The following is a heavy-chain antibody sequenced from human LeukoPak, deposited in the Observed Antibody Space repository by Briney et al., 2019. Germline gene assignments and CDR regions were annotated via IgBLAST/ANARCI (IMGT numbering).Heavy chain of an antibody. J-gene: IGHJ4*02. Sequence: ASVKVSCKASGYTFTGYYMHWVRQAPGQGLEWMGWINPNSGGTNYAQKFQGRVTMTRDTSISTAYMELSRLRSDDPAVYYCARDSFLRVHCSGGSCYSEFGGGYDYWGQGTLVTVSS. D-gene: IGHD2-15*01. CDR2: INPNSGGT. CDR1: GYTFTGYY. CDR3: ARDSFLRVHCSGGSCYSEFGGGYDY. V-gene: IGHV1-2*02.